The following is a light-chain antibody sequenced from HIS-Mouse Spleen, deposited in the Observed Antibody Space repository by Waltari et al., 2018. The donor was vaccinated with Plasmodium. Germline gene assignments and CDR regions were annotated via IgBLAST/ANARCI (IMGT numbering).Light chain of an antibody. CDR1: ALPKKY. CDR3: YSTDSSGNHRV. Sequence: SYELTQPPSVSVSPGQTAGITCSGDALPKKYSYWYQQKSGQDPVPVIYEDSKRPSGIPERFSGSSSGTMATLTISGAQVEDEADYYCYSTDSSGNHRVFGGGTKLTVL. CDR2: EDS. J-gene: IGLJ3*02. V-gene: IGLV3-10*01.